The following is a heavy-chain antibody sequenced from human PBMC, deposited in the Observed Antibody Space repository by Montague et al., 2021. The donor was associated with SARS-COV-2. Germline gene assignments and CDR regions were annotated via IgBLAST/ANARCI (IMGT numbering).Heavy chain of an antibody. D-gene: IGHD1-1*01. CDR1: GDSISSSSYN. CDR3: TRHVHMTWPEPSPGFDS. V-gene: IGHV4-39*01. J-gene: IGHJ4*02. CDR2: VHYSWRP. Sequence: SETLSLTCAVSGDSISSSSYNWARIRKPPGKGPEWIGSVHYSWRPYYNTSLKSRVTIYVDTSKNQLSLKLSSVTAADTAVYYCTRHVHMTWPEPSPGFDSWGQGTL.